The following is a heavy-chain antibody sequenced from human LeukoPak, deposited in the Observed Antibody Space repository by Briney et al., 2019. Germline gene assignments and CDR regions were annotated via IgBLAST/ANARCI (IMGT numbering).Heavy chain of an antibody. CDR2: IYPNSGGT. V-gene: IGHV1-2*02. D-gene: IGHD3-10*01. CDR3: ARSGQFPYDMDV. Sequence: ASVTVSCKASAYTFTGYYMHWVRQAPGQGPEWMGWIYPNSGGTNYAQKFQGRVTMTRDTSISTAYMELSRLRSDDTAVYYCARSGQFPYDMDVWGKGTTVTVSS. J-gene: IGHJ6*03. CDR1: AYTFTGYY.